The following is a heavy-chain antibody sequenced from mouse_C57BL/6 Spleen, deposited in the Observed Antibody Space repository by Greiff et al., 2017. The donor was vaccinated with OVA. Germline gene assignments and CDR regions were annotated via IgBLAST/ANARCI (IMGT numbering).Heavy chain of an antibody. D-gene: IGHD2-4*01. CDR2: IYPRSGNT. CDR3: AREDDYDGRSVFDY. J-gene: IGHJ2*01. CDR1: GYTFTSYG. V-gene: IGHV1-81*01. Sequence: QVQLQQSGAELARPGASVKLSCKASGYTFTSYGISWVKQRTGQGLEWIGEIYPRSGNTYYNEKFKGKATLTADKSSSTAYMELRSLTSEDSAVYFCAREDDYDGRSVFDYWGQGTTLTVSS.